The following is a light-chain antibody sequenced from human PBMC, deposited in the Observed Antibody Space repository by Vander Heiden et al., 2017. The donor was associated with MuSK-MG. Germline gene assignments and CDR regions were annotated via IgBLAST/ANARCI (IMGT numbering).Light chain of an antibody. J-gene: IGLJ2*01. CDR3: CSYAGSYALVV. CDR2: DVS. V-gene: IGLV2-11*01. CDR1: SSDVGGYNY. Sequence: QSALTQPRSVSGSPGQSVTISCTGTSSDVGGYNYVSWYQQHPGKAHNLMIYDVSKRPSGVPDRFSGSKYGNTATLTISGLQAEDEADYYCCSYAGSYALVVFGGGTKLTVL.